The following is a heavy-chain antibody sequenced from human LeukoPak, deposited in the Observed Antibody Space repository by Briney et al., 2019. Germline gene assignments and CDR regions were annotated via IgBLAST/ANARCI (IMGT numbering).Heavy chain of an antibody. J-gene: IGHJ4*02. V-gene: IGHV1-8*01. CDR2: MNPNSGNT. CDR1: GYTFTSYD. Sequence: APVKVSCKASGYTFTSYDINWVRQATGQGLEWMGWMNPNSGNTGYAQKFQGRVTMTRNTSISTAYMELSSLRSEDTAVYYCARGRGYDILTGDDYWGQGTLVTVSS. CDR3: ARGRGYDILTGDDY. D-gene: IGHD3-9*01.